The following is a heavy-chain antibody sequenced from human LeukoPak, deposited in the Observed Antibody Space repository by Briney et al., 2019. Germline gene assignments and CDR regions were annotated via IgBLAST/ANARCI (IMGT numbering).Heavy chain of an antibody. V-gene: IGHV1-69*05. Sequence: ASVTVSCKASGCTFSSYAISWVRQAPGHGLEWMGRIIPIFGTANYAQKFQGRVTITTDESTSTAYMELSSLRSEDTAVYYCVGPRDQLLNAFDIWGQGTMVTVSS. CDR2: IIPIFGTA. J-gene: IGHJ3*02. D-gene: IGHD2-2*01. CDR1: GCTFSSYA. CDR3: VGPRDQLLNAFDI.